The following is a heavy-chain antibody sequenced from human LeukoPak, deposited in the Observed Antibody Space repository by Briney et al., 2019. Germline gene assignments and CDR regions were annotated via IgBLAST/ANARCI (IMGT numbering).Heavy chain of an antibody. CDR3: ARDVVVVPAAPFDY. CDR1: GFTFSSYS. CDR2: ISSSSSTI. J-gene: IGHJ4*02. Sequence: TGGSLRLSCAASGFTFSSYSMNWVRQAPGKGLEWVSYISSSSSTIYYADSVKGRFTISRDNAKNSLYLQMNSLRAEDTAVYYCARDVVVVPAAPFDYWGQGTLVTVSS. D-gene: IGHD2-2*01. V-gene: IGHV3-48*01.